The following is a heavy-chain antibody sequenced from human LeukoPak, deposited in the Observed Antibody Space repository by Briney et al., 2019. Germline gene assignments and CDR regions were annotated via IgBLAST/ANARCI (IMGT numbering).Heavy chain of an antibody. D-gene: IGHD4-11*01. V-gene: IGHV4-59*01. CDR2: IYFSGST. Sequence: SETLSLTCTVSGGSISSYYWRWIRQPPGKGLEWMGYIYFSGSTNHNPSIKSRVTISVDTSKNQFTLKLSSVTAADTAVYYCARGDYSLSSYYYYYMDVWGKGTTVTVSS. CDR1: GGSISSYY. CDR3: ARGDYSLSSYYYYYMDV. J-gene: IGHJ6*03.